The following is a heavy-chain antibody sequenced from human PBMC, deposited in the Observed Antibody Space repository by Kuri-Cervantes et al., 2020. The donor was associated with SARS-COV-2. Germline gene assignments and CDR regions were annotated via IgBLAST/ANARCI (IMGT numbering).Heavy chain of an antibody. J-gene: IGHJ3*02. CDR3: ATGLRPWAFDI. CDR1: GYTFTSYA. V-gene: IGHV1-69*13. CDR2: IIPIFGTA. D-gene: IGHD4-17*01. Sequence: SVKVSCKASGYTFTSYAMHWVRQAPGQRLEWMGGIIPIFGTANYAQKFQGRVTITADESTSTAYMELSRLRPDDTAVYYCATGLRPWAFDIWGQGTMVTVSS.